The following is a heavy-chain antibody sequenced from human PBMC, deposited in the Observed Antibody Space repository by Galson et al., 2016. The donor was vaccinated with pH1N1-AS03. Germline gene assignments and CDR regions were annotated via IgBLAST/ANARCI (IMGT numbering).Heavy chain of an antibody. Sequence: SLRLSCAASGFTFSSCAIHWVRQAPGKGLDWVAVIWHDGNTQYYADSVKGRFIISRDNSKSTVSLQMNSLTDDDTAVYYCVRDYWGSWIWGQGTLVTVSS. CDR2: IWHDGNTQ. CDR3: VRDYWGSWI. D-gene: IGHD7-27*01. V-gene: IGHV3-33*01. CDR1: GFTFSSCA. J-gene: IGHJ4*02.